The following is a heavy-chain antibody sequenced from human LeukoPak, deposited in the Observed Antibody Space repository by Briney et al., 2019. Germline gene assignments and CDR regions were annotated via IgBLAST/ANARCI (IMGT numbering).Heavy chain of an antibody. Sequence: SETLSLTCTVSGGSISSYYWSWVRQPAGKGLEWIGRIYTSGSTNYNPSLKSRVTMSVDTSKKQFSLKLSSVTAADTAVYYCARDQRGYGDYDAFDIWGQGTMVTVSS. J-gene: IGHJ3*02. V-gene: IGHV4-4*07. CDR1: GGSISSYY. CDR3: ARDQRGYGDYDAFDI. D-gene: IGHD4-17*01. CDR2: IYTSGST.